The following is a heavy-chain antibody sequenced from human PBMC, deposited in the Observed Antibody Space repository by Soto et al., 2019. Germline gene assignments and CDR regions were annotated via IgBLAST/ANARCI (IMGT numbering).Heavy chain of an antibody. CDR2: ISTTSSHI. Sequence: EVQLVESGGGLVRPGGSLRLSCAASGFTFGSYNMHWVRQAPGKGLEWVSSISTTSSHIYYGDSVKGRFTISRDNARNSLYLTLNSLRPDDTAIYYCATVFRFLPWVSYDAFHIWGQGTVVTVSS. D-gene: IGHD3-3*01. V-gene: IGHV3-21*01. CDR1: GFTFGSYN. J-gene: IGHJ3*02. CDR3: ATVFRFLPWVSYDAFHI.